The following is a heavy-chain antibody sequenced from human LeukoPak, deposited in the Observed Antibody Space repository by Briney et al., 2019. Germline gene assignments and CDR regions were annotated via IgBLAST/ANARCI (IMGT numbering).Heavy chain of an antibody. CDR2: ISSSSSTI. Sequence: PGGSLRLSCAASGFTFSSYSMNWVRQAPGKGLEWVSYISSSSSTIYYADSVKGRFTISRDNAKNSLYLQMNSLRAEDTAVYYCARDGGYCSSTSCSASWFDPWGQGTLVTVSS. CDR3: ARDGGYCSSTSCSASWFDP. CDR1: GFTFSSYS. D-gene: IGHD2-2*01. J-gene: IGHJ5*02. V-gene: IGHV3-48*01.